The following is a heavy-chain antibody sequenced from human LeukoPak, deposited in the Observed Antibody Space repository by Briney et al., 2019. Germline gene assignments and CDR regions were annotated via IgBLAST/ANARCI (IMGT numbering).Heavy chain of an antibody. V-gene: IGHV1-46*01. Sequence: ASVKVSCKASGYTFSSNYMHRVRQAPGQGLEWMGIINPSGGSTNYAQKFQGRVTMTRDTSTSTVYMELSSLRSEDTAVYYCARVGIAAAGTRGDFDYWGQGTLVTVSS. CDR1: GYTFSSNY. J-gene: IGHJ4*02. CDR3: ARVGIAAAGTRGDFDY. CDR2: INPSGGST. D-gene: IGHD6-13*01.